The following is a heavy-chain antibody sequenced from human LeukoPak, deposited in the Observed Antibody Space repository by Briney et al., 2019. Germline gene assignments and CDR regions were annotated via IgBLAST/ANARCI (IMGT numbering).Heavy chain of an antibody. D-gene: IGHD4-17*01. CDR2: IYSGGST. V-gene: IGHV3-66*01. CDR3: AREEYGAH. J-gene: IGHJ4*02. Sequence: QAXXKGLEWVSVIYSGGSTYYADSVKGRFTISRDNSKNTLYLQMNSLRAEDTAVYYCAREEYGAHWGQGTLVTVSS.